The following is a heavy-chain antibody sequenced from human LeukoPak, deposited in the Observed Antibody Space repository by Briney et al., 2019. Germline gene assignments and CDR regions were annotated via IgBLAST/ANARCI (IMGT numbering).Heavy chain of an antibody. CDR3: ARDLWQLLYYYYYGMDV. J-gene: IGHJ6*02. Sequence: EGSLRLSCAASGFTFSSYWMSWVRQAPGKGLEWVANIKQDGSENYYVDSVKGRFTISRGNAKNSLYLQMNSLRAEDTAVYYCARDLWQLLYYYYYGMDVWGQGTTVTVSS. CDR2: IKQDGSEN. D-gene: IGHD6-6*01. CDR1: GFTFSSYW. V-gene: IGHV3-7*01.